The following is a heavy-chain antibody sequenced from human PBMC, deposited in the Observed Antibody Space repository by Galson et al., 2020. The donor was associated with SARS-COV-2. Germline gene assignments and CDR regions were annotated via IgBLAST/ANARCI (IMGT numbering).Heavy chain of an antibody. CDR3: ARTPYYYDSSGYYYFGSTLQYYFDY. Sequence: SETLSLTCAVYGGSFSGYYWSWIRQPPGKGLEWIGEINHSVSTNYNPSLKSRVTISVDTSKNQFSLKLSSVTAADTAVYYCARTPYYYDSSGYYYFGSTLQYYFDYWGQGTLVTVSS. V-gene: IGHV4-34*01. J-gene: IGHJ4*02. CDR1: GGSFSGYY. D-gene: IGHD3-22*01. CDR2: INHSVST.